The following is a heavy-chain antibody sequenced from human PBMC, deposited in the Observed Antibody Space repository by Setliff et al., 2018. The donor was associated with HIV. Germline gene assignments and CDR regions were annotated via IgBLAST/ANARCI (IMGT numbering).Heavy chain of an antibody. V-gene: IGHV4-38-2*02. Sequence: ASETLSLTCAVSGYAISSGYYWGWIRRPPGKGLEWIGSIYNRGSTYYNPSLKSRVTISVDTSKNQFSLILSSVTAADTAVYYCARELLRSWDGSENSYKPYYFDYWGQGTLVTVSS. CDR2: IYNRGST. D-gene: IGHD3-10*01. CDR1: GYAISSGYY. J-gene: IGHJ4*02. CDR3: ARELLRSWDGSENSYKPYYFDY.